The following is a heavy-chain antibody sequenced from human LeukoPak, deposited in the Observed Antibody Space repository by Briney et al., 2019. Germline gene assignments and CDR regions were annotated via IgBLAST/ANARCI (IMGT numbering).Heavy chain of an antibody. D-gene: IGHD3-10*01. V-gene: IGHV3-33*06. CDR3: AKGEGSGIHYYSMDV. J-gene: IGHJ6*02. CDR2: IWYDGSNK. Sequence: GGSLRLSCAASGFTFSSYGMHWVRQAPGKGLEWVAVIWYDGSNKYYADSVKGRFTISRDNSKNTLYLQMNSLRAEDTAVYYCAKGEGSGIHYYSMDVWGQGTTVTVSS. CDR1: GFTFSSYG.